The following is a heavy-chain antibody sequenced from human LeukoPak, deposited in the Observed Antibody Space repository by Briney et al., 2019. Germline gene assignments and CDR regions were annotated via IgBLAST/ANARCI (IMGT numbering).Heavy chain of an antibody. V-gene: IGHV1-2*02. CDR1: GYTFTGHD. D-gene: IGHD3/OR15-3a*01. CDR2: ISPNNGAT. CDR3: ARKSLWTVYL. J-gene: IGHJ4*02. Sequence: ASVKASCKASGYTFTGHDVHGVRQAPGQGLEWMAWISPNNGATDYAQKFQDKVTVTRDTSISTVYMELRSLTSDDTAVYYCARKSLWTVYLWRRGTLVSVSS.